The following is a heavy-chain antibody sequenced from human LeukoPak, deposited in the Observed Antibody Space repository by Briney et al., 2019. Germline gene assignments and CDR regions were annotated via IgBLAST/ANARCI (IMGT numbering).Heavy chain of an antibody. J-gene: IGHJ4*02. CDR2: IIPILGIA. D-gene: IGHD3-16*01. V-gene: IGHV1-69*02. CDR1: GYTFTGYY. Sequence: GASVKVSCKASGYTFTGYYIHWVRQAPGQGLEWMGRIIPILGIANYSQKFQGRVTMTADKSTSTAYMELSSLRSEDTAVYYCAGGESPVLPPFDYWGQGILVTVSS. CDR3: AGGESPVLPPFDY.